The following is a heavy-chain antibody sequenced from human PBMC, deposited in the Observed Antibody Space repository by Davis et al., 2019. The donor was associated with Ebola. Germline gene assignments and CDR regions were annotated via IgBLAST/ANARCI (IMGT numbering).Heavy chain of an antibody. CDR3: ARGADSSTQYYYYYYMDV. Sequence: SVKVSCKASGGTFSSYAISWVRQAPGQGLEWMGGIIPIFGTANYAQKFQGRVTITADESTSTAYMELSSLRSEDTAVYYCARGADSSTQYYYYYYMDVWGKGTTVTVSS. V-gene: IGHV1-69*13. J-gene: IGHJ6*03. CDR1: GGTFSSYA. D-gene: IGHD6-13*01. CDR2: IIPIFGTA.